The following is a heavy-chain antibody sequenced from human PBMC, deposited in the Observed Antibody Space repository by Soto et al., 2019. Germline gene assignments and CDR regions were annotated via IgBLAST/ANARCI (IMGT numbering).Heavy chain of an antibody. D-gene: IGHD1-1*01. Sequence: QVHLVQSGAEVKKPGASVKVSCKASGYAFTTYGITWVRQAPGQGLEWMGWMSAHNGNTNYAQKLQGRVTVTRDTSTSTAYMELRSLRSDDTGVYYCARGRYGDYWGQGALVTVSS. J-gene: IGHJ4*02. CDR2: MSAHNGNT. CDR3: ARGRYGDY. CDR1: GYAFTTYG. V-gene: IGHV1-18*01.